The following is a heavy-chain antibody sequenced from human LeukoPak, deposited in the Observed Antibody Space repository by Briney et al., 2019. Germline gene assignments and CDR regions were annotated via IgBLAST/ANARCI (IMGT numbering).Heavy chain of an antibody. J-gene: IGHJ4*02. V-gene: IGHV3-23*01. CDR2: ISGDGDT. CDR3: TKDWSADY. CDR1: GLIFSSYA. Sequence: GGSLRLSCAASGLIFSSYAMTWVRQAPGKGLEWVSAISGDGDTKYADSVKGRFTISRDNSKNTLYLQMNSLRAEDTAIYYCTKDWSADYWGQGTLVTVSS.